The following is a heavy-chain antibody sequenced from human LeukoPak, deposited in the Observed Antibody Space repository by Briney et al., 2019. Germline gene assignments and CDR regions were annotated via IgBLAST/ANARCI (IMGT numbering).Heavy chain of an antibody. V-gene: IGHV4-59*01. D-gene: IGHD3-22*01. Sequence: PSETLSLTCTVSGDSLSSYYWNWIRQPPGKGLEWIGHIYHSGSTSYNPSLKSRVTISMDMPKNQFSLKVTSVIAADTAVYYCTREYDSAGLPDYWGQGTLVTVSS. CDR3: TREYDSAGLPDY. J-gene: IGHJ4*02. CDR1: GDSLSSYY. CDR2: IYHSGST.